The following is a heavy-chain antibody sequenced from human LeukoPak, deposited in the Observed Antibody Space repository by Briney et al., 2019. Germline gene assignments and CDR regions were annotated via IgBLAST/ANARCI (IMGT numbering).Heavy chain of an antibody. CDR1: GFTFSSYA. V-gene: IGHV3-30-3*01. CDR2: ISYDGSNK. J-gene: IGHJ5*02. D-gene: IGHD6-6*01. CDR3: ARERTSPRWFDP. Sequence: PGRSLRLSCAASGFTFSSYAMHWVRQAPGKGLEWVAVISYDGSNKYYADSVKGRFTISRDNSKNTLYLQMNSLRAEDTAVYYCARERTSPRWFDPWGQGTLVTVSS.